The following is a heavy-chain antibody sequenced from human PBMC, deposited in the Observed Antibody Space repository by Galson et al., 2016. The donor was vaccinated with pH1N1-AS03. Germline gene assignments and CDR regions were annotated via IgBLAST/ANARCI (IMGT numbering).Heavy chain of an antibody. CDR1: GFAFSRYW. V-gene: IGHV3-7*01. D-gene: IGHD4-17*01. CDR3: GPNPEYGEGAY. J-gene: IGHJ4*02. Sequence: SLRLSCAASGFAFSRYWMSWVRQAPGKGLEWVANLNPDGDYKQYADSVKGRFTISRDNTRNSLYLQMNSLRVEETAIYYCGPNPEYGEGAYWDQGALVTVSS. CDR2: LNPDGDYK.